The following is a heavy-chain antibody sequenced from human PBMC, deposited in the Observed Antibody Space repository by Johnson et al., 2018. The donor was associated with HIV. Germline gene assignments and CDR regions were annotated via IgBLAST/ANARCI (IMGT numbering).Heavy chain of an antibody. J-gene: IGHJ3*02. CDR1: GFIVSSNY. CDR3: ARTPIRTSDTGAFDI. Sequence: QVQLVESGGGLVQPGGSLRLSCAASGFIVSSNYMSWVRQAPGKGLEWVAVISYDGSNKYYADSVKGRFTISRDNSKNTLYLQMNSLRAEDTAVYYCARTPIRTSDTGAFDIWGQGTMVTVSS. D-gene: IGHD2-15*01. V-gene: IGHV3-30*14. CDR2: ISYDGSNK.